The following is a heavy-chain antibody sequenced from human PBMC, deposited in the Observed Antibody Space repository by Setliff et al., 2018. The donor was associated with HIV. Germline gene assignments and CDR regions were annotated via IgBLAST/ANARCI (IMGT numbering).Heavy chain of an antibody. Sequence: PSETLSLTCTVSGDSISSGGYYWSWIRQHPGKGLEWIGYIYYSGTTYYNPSLKSRVTITVEASKNNFSLKLSSVTAADTAVYFCARGTRSSVDWFDPWGQGALVTVSS. CDR1: GDSISSGGYY. CDR3: ARGTRSSVDWFDP. J-gene: IGHJ5*02. D-gene: IGHD2-15*01. V-gene: IGHV4-31*03. CDR2: IYYSGTT.